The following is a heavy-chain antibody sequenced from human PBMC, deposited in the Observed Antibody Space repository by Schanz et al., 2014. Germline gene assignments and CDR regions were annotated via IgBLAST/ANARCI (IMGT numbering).Heavy chain of an antibody. CDR2: VSRSTPDI. D-gene: IGHD3-10*01. V-gene: IGHV3-48*04. J-gene: IGHJ4*02. CDR1: GFTFSSYA. CDR3: ARIGGSVFDY. Sequence: EVQLVESGGGLVQPGGSLRLSCAASGFTFSSYAMSWVRQAPGKGLEWVSYVSRSTPDIYYADSVKGRFTISRDNSKNSLYLQMNSLRAEDTAVYYCARIGGSVFDYWAQGTLVTGSS.